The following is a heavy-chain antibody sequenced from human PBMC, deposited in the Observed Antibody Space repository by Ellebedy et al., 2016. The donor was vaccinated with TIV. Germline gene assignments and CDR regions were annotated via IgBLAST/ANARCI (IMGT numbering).Heavy chain of an antibody. J-gene: IGHJ3*02. D-gene: IGHD2-8*02. Sequence: PGGSLRLSCAASGFNFGGHAMKWVRQAPGKGLEWVSSIGSSAYTTHYADSVKGRFNISRDNSRNTLYLQMNSLRGEDTAVYFCAKDVRYTTGWGGALDIWGQGAMVTVSS. CDR1: GFNFGGHA. V-gene: IGHV3-23*01. CDR3: AKDVRYTTGWGGALDI. CDR2: IGSSAYTT.